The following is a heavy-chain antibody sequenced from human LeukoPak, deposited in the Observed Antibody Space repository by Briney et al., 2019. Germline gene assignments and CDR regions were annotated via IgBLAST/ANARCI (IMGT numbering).Heavy chain of an antibody. Sequence: GGTLRLSCAASGFTFRKYNMNWVRQAPGKGLEWVSAISSGSSYIYYADSVKGRFTISRDNAKNSLYLQMNSLRAEDTAVYYCASGSGYCSGGSCSDYWGQGTLVTVSS. CDR1: GFTFRKYN. J-gene: IGHJ4*02. CDR2: ISSGSSYI. CDR3: ASGSGYCSGGSCSDY. D-gene: IGHD2-15*01. V-gene: IGHV3-21*01.